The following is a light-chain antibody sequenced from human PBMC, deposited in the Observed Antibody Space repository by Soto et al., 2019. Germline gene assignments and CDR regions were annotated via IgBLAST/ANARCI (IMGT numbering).Light chain of an antibody. V-gene: IGLV2-14*01. CDR2: DVS. Sequence: QSALTQPASVSGSPGQSITISCTGTSSDVGDYNYVSWYQQHPGKAPKLMIFDVSNRPSGVSKRFSGSKSGNTASLTISGLQAEDEAEYYCSSYTSSSTYVFGTGTKVTVL. J-gene: IGLJ1*01. CDR1: SSDVGDYNY. CDR3: SSYTSSSTYV.